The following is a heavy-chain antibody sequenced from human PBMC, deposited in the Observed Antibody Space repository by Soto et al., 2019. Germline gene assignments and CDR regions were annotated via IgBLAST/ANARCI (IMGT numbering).Heavy chain of an antibody. CDR1: GFTFSSYS. D-gene: IGHD1-26*01. J-gene: IGHJ4*02. Sequence: EVQLVESGGGLVQPGGSLRLSCAASGFTFSSYSMNWVRQAPGKGLEWVSFISSSSSSIYYADSVKGRFTISRDNAKNSLYLQMHSLRDEDTAVYYCARQGATNVDYWGQGTLVTVSS. CDR3: ARQGATNVDY. V-gene: IGHV3-48*02. CDR2: ISSSSSSI.